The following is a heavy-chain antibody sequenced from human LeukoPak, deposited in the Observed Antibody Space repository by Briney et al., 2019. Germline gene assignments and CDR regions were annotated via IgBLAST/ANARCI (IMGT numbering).Heavy chain of an antibody. CDR1: GGSISSSSYY. CDR2: IYYSGST. J-gene: IGHJ4*02. CDR3: ARGGGYKYPLFDY. Sequence: SETLSLTCTVSGGSISSSSYYWGWIRQPPGKGLEWIGSIYYSGSTYYNPSLKSQVTISVDTSKNQFSLKLSSVTAADTAVYYCARGGGYKYPLFDYWGQGTLVTVSS. V-gene: IGHV4-39*07. D-gene: IGHD5-24*01.